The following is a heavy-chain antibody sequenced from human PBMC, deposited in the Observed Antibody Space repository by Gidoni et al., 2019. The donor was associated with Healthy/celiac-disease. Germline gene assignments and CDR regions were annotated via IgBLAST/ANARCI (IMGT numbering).Heavy chain of an antibody. J-gene: IGHJ4*02. CDR2: IYYSGST. CDR1: GGPISSSSYY. V-gene: IGHV4-39*07. CDR3: ASYVAYHAEVGDNDY. Sequence: QLQLQDSSSGLVKLSETLSLTCTLSGGPISSSSYYWGWIRQPPGKGLECIGSIYYSGSTYYNPYLKSRGTISVDTSKNQFSLKLSSVTAADTAVYYCASYVAYHAEVGDNDYWGQGTLVTVSS. D-gene: IGHD1-26*01.